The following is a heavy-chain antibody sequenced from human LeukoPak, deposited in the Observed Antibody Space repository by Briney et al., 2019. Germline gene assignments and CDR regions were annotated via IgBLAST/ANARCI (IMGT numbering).Heavy chain of an antibody. J-gene: IGHJ3*02. CDR2: IYYSGST. Sequence: SETLSLTCTVSGGSISSYYWSWIRQPPGKGLEWIGYIYYSGSTNYKPSLKSRVTISVDTSKNQFSLKLSSVTAADTAVYYCARGYYYNAFDIWGQGTMVTVSS. D-gene: IGHD3-10*01. CDR1: GGSISSYY. CDR3: ARGYYYNAFDI. V-gene: IGHV4-59*01.